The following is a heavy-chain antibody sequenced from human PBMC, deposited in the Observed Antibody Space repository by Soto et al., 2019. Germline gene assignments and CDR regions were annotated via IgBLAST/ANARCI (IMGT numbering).Heavy chain of an antibody. Sequence: PGGSLRLSCAASGFTFSSYSMNWVRQAPGKGREWVSYISSSSSTIYYADSVKGRFTISRDNAKNSLYLQMNSLRDEDTAVYYCARLGIINRWPSINWFDPWGQGTLVTVSS. V-gene: IGHV3-48*02. CDR2: ISSSSSTI. D-gene: IGHD3-16*01. CDR3: ARLGIINRWPSINWFDP. J-gene: IGHJ5*02. CDR1: GFTFSSYS.